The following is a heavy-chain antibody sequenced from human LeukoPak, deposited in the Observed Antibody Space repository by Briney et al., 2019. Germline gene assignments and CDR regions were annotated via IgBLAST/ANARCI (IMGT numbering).Heavy chain of an antibody. Sequence: SETLSLTCAVYGGSFSGYYWSWIRQPPGKGLEWIGEINHSGSTNYNPSLKCRVTISVDTSKNQFSLKLTSVTAADTAVYYCARSRGYSYGTTFLDYWGQGTLVTVSS. D-gene: IGHD5-18*01. V-gene: IGHV4-34*01. CDR2: INHSGST. CDR3: ARSRGYSYGTTFLDY. CDR1: GGSFSGYY. J-gene: IGHJ4*02.